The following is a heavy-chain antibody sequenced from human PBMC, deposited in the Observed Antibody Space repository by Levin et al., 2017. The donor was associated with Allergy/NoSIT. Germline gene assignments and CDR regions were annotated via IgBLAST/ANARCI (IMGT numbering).Heavy chain of an antibody. CDR1: GGSISSGGYY. J-gene: IGHJ4*02. CDR3: ARGSTLYDYIWGSYRYIDY. V-gene: IGHV4-31*03. D-gene: IGHD3-16*02. Sequence: SETLSLTCTVSGGSISSGGYYWSWIRQHPGKGLEWIGYIYYSGSTYYNPSLKSRVTISVDTSKNQFSLKLSSVTAADTAVYYCARGSTLYDYIWGSYRYIDYWGQGTLVTVSS. CDR2: IYYSGST.